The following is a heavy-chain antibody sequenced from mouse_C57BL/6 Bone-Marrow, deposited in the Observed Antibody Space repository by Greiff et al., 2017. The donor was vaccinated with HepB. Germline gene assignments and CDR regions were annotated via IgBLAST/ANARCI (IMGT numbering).Heavy chain of an antibody. CDR1: GYTFTDYE. CDR3: TGREAYYYGSSTYYFDY. J-gene: IGHJ2*01. V-gene: IGHV1-15*01. D-gene: IGHD1-1*01. Sequence: VKLMESGAELVRPGASVTLSCKASGYTFTDYEMHWVKQTPVHGLEWIGAIDPETGGTAYNQKFKGKAILTADKSSSTAYMELRSLTSEDSAVYYCTGREAYYYGSSTYYFDYWGQGTTLTVSS. CDR2: IDPETGGT.